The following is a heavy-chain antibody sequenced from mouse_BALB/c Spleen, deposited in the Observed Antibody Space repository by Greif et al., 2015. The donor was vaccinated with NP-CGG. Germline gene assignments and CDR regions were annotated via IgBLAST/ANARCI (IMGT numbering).Heavy chain of an antibody. CDR2: IYPGDGST. CDR1: GYTFTSYY. J-gene: IGHJ3*01. Sequence: VQLQQSGPELVKPGASVKMSCKASGYTFTSYYIHWVKQRPGQGLEWIGWIYPGDGSTKYNEKFKGKTTLTADKSSSTAYMLLSSLTSEDSAIYFCARPPSIAYWGQGTLVTVSA. CDR3: ARPPSIAY. V-gene: IGHV1S56*01.